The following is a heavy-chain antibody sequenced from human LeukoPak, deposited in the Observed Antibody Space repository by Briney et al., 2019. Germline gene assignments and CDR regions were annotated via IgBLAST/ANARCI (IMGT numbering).Heavy chain of an antibody. Sequence: SETLSLTCAVYGGSFSGYYWSWIRQPPGKGLEWIGEINHSGSTNYNPSLKSRVTISVDTSKNQFSLKLSSVTAADTAVYYCTRQTAAAGYYFDYWGQGTLVTVSS. CDR1: GGSFSGYY. V-gene: IGHV4-34*01. CDR3: TRQTAAAGYYFDY. D-gene: IGHD6-13*01. CDR2: INHSGST. J-gene: IGHJ4*02.